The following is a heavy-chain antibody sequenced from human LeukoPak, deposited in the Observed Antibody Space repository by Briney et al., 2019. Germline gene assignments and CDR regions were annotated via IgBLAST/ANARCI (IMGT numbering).Heavy chain of an antibody. Sequence: ASVKVSCKASGYTFTGYYMHWVRQAPGQGLEWMGWIKPNSGGTNYAQKFQGRVTMTRDTSISTAYMELSRLRSDDTAVYYCARGGIVGATFDYFDYWGQGTLVTVSS. D-gene: IGHD1-26*01. CDR1: GYTFTGYY. CDR3: ARGGIVGATFDYFDY. V-gene: IGHV1-2*02. CDR2: IKPNSGGT. J-gene: IGHJ4*02.